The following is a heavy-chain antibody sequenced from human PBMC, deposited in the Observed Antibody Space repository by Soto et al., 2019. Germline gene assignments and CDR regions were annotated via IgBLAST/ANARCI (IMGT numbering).Heavy chain of an antibody. CDR3: AADTGDIEVVPATT. J-gene: IGHJ4*02. D-gene: IGHD2-15*01. CDR1: GLNFEKCS. V-gene: IGHV3-21*04. CDR2: ISPASTYI. Sequence: PGGSLRLSCTASGLNFEKCSFNWVRQPPGKGPEWLASISPASTYIRYADSVKGRFTISRDNARNSLSLQMMSLRADDTAMYYCAADTGDIEVVPATTWGQGTLVTVS.